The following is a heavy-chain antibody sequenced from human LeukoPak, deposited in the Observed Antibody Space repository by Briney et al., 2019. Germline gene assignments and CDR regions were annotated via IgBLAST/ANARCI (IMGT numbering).Heavy chain of an antibody. Sequence: WETLSLTCTVSGGSISSYYWSWIRQPPGKGLEWIGYIYYSGSTNYNPSLKSRVTISVDTSKNQFSLKLSSVTAADTAVYYCARDGGSSIAYYYYYYMDVWGKGTTVTVSS. J-gene: IGHJ6*03. V-gene: IGHV4-59*01. CDR2: IYYSGST. CDR1: GGSISSYY. CDR3: ARDGGSSIAYYYYYYMDV. D-gene: IGHD6-6*01.